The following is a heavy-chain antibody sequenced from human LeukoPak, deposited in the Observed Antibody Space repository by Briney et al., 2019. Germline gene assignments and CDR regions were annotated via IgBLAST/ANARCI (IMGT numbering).Heavy chain of an antibody. CDR3: ASKYCSGGSCSDY. CDR2: ISAYNGNT. CDR1: GYTFSRYG. J-gene: IGHJ4*02. Sequence: GSVKGSCKASGYTFSRYGISWGGQAPGQRVEWMGWISAYNGNTNYAQKLQGRVTMTTDTSTSTAYMELRSLRSDDTAVYYCASKYCSGGSCSDYWGQGTLVTVSS. V-gene: IGHV1-18*01. D-gene: IGHD2-15*01.